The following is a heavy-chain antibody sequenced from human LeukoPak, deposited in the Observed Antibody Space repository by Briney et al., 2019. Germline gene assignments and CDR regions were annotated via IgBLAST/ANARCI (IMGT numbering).Heavy chain of an antibody. V-gene: IGHV3-43D*04. CDR3: AKDVGSGSYYKGNWFDP. J-gene: IGHJ5*02. D-gene: IGHD3-10*01. CDR1: GFTFDDYA. CDR2: ISWDGGST. Sequence: GGSLRLSCAASGFTFDDYAMHWVRQAPGKGLEWVSLISWDGGSTYYADSVKGRFTIYRDNSKNSLYLQMNSLRAEDTALYYCAKDVGSGSYYKGNWFDPWGQGTLVTVSS.